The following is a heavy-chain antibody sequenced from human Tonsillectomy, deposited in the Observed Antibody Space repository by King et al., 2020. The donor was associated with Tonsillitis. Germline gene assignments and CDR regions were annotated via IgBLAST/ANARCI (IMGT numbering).Heavy chain of an antibody. CDR1: GGSISSYY. CDR2: IYTSGST. V-gene: IGHV4-4*07. D-gene: IGHD3-3*01. J-gene: IGHJ6*02. Sequence: QLQESGPGLVKPSETLSLTCTVSGGSISSYYWSWIRQPAGKGLEWIGRIYTSGSTNYNPSLKSRVTMSVDTSKHQFSLKLSSVTAADTAVYYCARDCDFWSGYYLYYGMDVWGQGTTVTVSS. CDR3: ARDCDFWSGYYLYYGMDV.